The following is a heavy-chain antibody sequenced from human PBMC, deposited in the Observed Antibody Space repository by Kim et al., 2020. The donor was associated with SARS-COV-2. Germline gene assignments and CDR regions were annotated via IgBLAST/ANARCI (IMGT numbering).Heavy chain of an antibody. V-gene: IGHV4-59*01. CDR1: GGSISSYY. CDR3: ARVKRFLEWLPGNWFDP. J-gene: IGHJ5*02. D-gene: IGHD3-3*01. CDR2: IYYSGST. Sequence: SETLSLTCTVSGGSISSYYWSWIRQPPGKGLEWIGYIYYSGSTNYNPSLKSRVTISVDTSKNQFSLKLSSVTAADTAVYYCARVKRFLEWLPGNWFDPWGQGTLVTVSS.